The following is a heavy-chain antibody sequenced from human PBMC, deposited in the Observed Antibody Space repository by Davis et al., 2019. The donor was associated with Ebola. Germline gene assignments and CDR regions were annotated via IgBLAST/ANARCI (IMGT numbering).Heavy chain of an antibody. D-gene: IGHD3-22*01. V-gene: IGHV4-4*02. CDR1: GGSISSSNW. CDR2: IYHGGGT. J-gene: IGHJ3*02. Sequence: SETLSLTCAVSGGSISSSNWWSWVRQPPGKGLEWIGEIYHGGGTSYNPSLTDRVSISVDKSKNQFSLKLTSVTAADTAVYYCGRDQDYYDSSGYSDAFDIWGQGTMVTVSS. CDR3: GRDQDYYDSSGYSDAFDI.